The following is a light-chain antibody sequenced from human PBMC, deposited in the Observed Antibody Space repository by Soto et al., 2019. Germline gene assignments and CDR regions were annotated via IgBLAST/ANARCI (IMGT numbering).Light chain of an antibody. CDR1: SSDVGGYNY. J-gene: IGLJ1*01. CDR3: CSYITSSTLGYV. V-gene: IGLV2-14*03. Sequence: QSVLTQPASVSGSPGQSITISCTGTSSDVGGYNYVSWYQQHPGKAPQLMIYDVSNRPSGVSTRFAGSKSGNTASLTISGLQAEDEADYYCCSYITSSTLGYVFGTGTKVTV. CDR2: DVS.